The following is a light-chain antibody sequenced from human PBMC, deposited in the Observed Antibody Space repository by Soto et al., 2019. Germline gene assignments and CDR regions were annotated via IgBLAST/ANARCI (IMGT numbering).Light chain of an antibody. CDR1: ENVKFN. Sequence: EIVMTQSPATLSVSPGERATLSCRASENVKFNLAWYQQRPGQAPRLLFYNASTRAPSFPARFSGSRSGTDYILTISSLQSEDLAVYYCQQYYNWPLTFGQGTRLEI. V-gene: IGKV3-15*01. CDR2: NAS. J-gene: IGKJ5*01. CDR3: QQYYNWPLT.